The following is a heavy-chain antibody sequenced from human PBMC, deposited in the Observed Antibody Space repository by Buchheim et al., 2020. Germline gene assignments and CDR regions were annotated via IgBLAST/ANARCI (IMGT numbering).Heavy chain of an antibody. D-gene: IGHD3-22*01. V-gene: IGHV3-30-3*01. CDR2: ISYDGSNK. J-gene: IGHJ4*02. Sequence: QVQLVESGGGVVQPGRSLRLSCAASGFTFSSYAMHWVRQAPGKGLEWVAVISYDGSNKYYADSVKGRFTISRDNSKNTLYLQMNSLRAEDTAVYYCARGRDSDYYDSSGYSSPGYWGQGTL. CDR3: ARGRDSDYYDSSGYSSPGY. CDR1: GFTFSSYA.